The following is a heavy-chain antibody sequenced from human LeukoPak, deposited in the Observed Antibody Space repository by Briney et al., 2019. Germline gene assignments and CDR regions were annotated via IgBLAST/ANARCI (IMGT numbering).Heavy chain of an antibody. Sequence: GGSLRLSCAVSGFTFRSYWMYWVRQAPGKGLMWVSLINIDGSITSYADSVKGRLTISRDNAKNSLYLQMNSLRAEDTAVYYCLLYDYQFHWGQGTLVTVSS. CDR3: LLYDYQFH. CDR1: GFTFRSYW. CDR2: INIDGSIT. D-gene: IGHD3-10*01. J-gene: IGHJ4*02. V-gene: IGHV3-74*01.